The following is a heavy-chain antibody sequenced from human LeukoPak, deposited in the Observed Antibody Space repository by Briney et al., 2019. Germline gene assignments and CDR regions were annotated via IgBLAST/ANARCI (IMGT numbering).Heavy chain of an antibody. V-gene: IGHV3-23*01. Sequence: GGSLRLSCAASGFTLTSYAMSWVRQAPAKGLEWVSTIRSGGSNTYYSDSVKGRFTISSDNSKNTLYLQMNSLRAEDTAVYYCAKVGEGQSVTRNRFDPWGRGTLVAVSS. CDR1: GFTLTSYA. CDR3: AKVGEGQSVTRNRFDP. CDR2: IRSGGSNT. D-gene: IGHD4-23*01. J-gene: IGHJ5*02.